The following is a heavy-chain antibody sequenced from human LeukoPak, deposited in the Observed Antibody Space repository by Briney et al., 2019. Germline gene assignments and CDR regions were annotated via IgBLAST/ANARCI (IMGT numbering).Heavy chain of an antibody. J-gene: IGHJ4*02. CDR3: ASAKVGYCSGGSCYYYFDY. CDR1: GGSISSSSYY. Sequence: SETLSLTCTVSGGSISSSSYYWGWIRQPPGKGLEWIGSIYYSGSTYYNPSLKSRVNISVDTSKNQFSLKLSSVTAADTAVYYCASAKVGYCSGGSCYYYFDYWGQGALVTVSS. CDR2: IYYSGST. V-gene: IGHV4-39*01. D-gene: IGHD2-15*01.